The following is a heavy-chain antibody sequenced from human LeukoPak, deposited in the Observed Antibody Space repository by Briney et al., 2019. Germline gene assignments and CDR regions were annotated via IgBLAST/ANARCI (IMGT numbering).Heavy chain of an antibody. D-gene: IGHD6-13*01. CDR1: GVSISSGGYY. Sequence: SQTLSLTCTVSGVSISSGGYYWSWIRQPAGKGLEWIGRIYTSGSTNYNPSLKSRVTISVDTSKNQFSLKLSSVTAADTAVYYCARDGPSSWPDYWGQGTLVTVSS. CDR3: ARDGPSSWPDY. J-gene: IGHJ4*02. CDR2: IYTSGST. V-gene: IGHV4-61*02.